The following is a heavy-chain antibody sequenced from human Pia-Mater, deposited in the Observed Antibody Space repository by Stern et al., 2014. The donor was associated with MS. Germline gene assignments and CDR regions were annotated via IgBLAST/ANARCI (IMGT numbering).Heavy chain of an antibody. CDR3: AREVRRGDY. J-gene: IGHJ4*02. Sequence: VQLEESGSELKKPGASGKVSCKASGYTFSTYAMNWVRQAPGQGLEWMGRINTNTGNPTYAQGFTGRFVFSLDTSVSTAYLQISSLKAEDTAVYYCAREVRRGDYWGQGTLVTVSS. CDR2: INTNTGNP. CDR1: GYTFSTYA. D-gene: IGHD3-10*01. V-gene: IGHV7-4-1*02.